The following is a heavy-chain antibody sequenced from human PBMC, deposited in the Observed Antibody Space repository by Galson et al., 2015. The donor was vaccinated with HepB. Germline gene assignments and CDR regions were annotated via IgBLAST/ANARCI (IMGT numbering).Heavy chain of an antibody. J-gene: IGHJ6*02. CDR1: GFTFSSYA. Sequence: SLRLSCAASGFTFSSYAMHWVRQAPGKGLEYVSAISSNGGSTYYADSVKGRFTISRDNSKNTLYIQMSSLRAEDTAVYYCVHSCSGGSCYSRYYYGMDVWGQGTTVTVSS. V-gene: IGHV3-64D*06. CDR2: ISSNGGST. CDR3: VHSCSGGSCYSRYYYGMDV. D-gene: IGHD2-15*01.